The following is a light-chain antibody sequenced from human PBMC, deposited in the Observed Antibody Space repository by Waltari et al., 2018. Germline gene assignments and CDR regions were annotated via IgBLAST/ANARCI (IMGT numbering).Light chain of an antibody. CDR3: QQYYSSPPT. Sequence: DIQMTQSPSSLSASVGDKVTITCRASQGISNSLAWYQQRPGKAPKLLVYATSGLHSGVPSRFSGSRSATDYTLTISGLQHEDSATYSCQQYYSSPPTFGPGTKVYIK. CDR1: QGISNS. V-gene: IGKV1-NL1*01. J-gene: IGKJ3*01. CDR2: ATS.